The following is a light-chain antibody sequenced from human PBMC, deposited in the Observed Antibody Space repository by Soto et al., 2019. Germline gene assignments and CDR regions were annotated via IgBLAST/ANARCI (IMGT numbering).Light chain of an antibody. CDR2: DAS. CDR3: QQYNSYSRA. V-gene: IGKV1-5*01. Sequence: DIQMTQSPSTLSASVGDRVTITCRASQSISVCLAWYQQKPGKAPKLLIYDASSLESGVPSRFSGSRSGTEFTLTISSLQPDDFATYYCQQYNSYSRAFGQGTKVEIK. J-gene: IGKJ1*01. CDR1: QSISVC.